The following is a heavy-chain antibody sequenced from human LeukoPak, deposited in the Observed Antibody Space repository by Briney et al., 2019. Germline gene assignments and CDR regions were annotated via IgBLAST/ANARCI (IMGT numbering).Heavy chain of an antibody. CDR1: GFTLSIYG. CDR3: ARDSSGWSRNY. J-gene: IGHJ4*02. D-gene: IGHD6-19*01. CDR2: ITTDIAYM. V-gene: IGHV3-21*01. Sequence: PGGSLTLPCAASGFTLSIYGMSWVRQAPGKGLEWVSTITTDIAYMYYADSVKGRFSISRDNSKNSLYLQMNSLRAEDTAVYYCARDSSGWSRNYWGQGTLVTVSS.